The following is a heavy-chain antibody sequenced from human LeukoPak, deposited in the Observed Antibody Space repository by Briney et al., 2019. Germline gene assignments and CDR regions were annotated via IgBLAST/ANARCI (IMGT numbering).Heavy chain of an antibody. J-gene: IGHJ5*02. CDR1: GGTFSSYA. D-gene: IGHD3-16*02. V-gene: IGHV1-69*01. Sequence: SVKVSCKASGGTFSSYAISWVRQAPGQGLEWMGGIIPIFGTANYAQKFQGRVTITADESTSTAYMELSSLRSEDTAVYYCARGGLGDYVWGSYRLSSFDPWGQGTLVTVSS. CDR2: IIPIFGTA. CDR3: ARGGLGDYVWGSYRLSSFDP.